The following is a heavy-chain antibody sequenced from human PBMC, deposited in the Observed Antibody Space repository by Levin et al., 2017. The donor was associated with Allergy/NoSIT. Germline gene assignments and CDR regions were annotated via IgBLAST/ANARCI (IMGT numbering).Heavy chain of an antibody. CDR2: ISWNSGSI. V-gene: IGHV3-9*01. D-gene: IGHD6-13*01. J-gene: IGHJ4*02. CDR1: GFTFDDYA. CDR3: AKDSYSSSWYGYYFDY. Sequence: LSLTCAASGFTFDDYAMHWVRQAPGKGLEWVSGISWNSGSIGYADSVKGRFTISRDNAKNSLYLQMNSLRAEDTALYYCAKDSYSSSWYGYYFDYWGQGTLVTVSS.